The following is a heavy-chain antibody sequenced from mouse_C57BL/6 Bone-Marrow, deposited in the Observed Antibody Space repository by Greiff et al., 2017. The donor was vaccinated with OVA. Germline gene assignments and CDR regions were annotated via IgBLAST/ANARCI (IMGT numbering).Heavy chain of an antibody. CDR3: ARSTMVTTGYYAMDY. CDR2: IDPSDSYT. Sequence: VQLQQPGAELVMPGASVKLSCKASGYTFTSYWMHWVKQRPGQGLEWIGEIDPSDSYTNYNQKFKGKSTLTVDKSSSTAYMQLSSLTSEDSAVYYCARSTMVTTGYYAMDYWGQGTSVTVSS. D-gene: IGHD2-2*01. CDR1: GYTFTSYW. J-gene: IGHJ4*01. V-gene: IGHV1-69*01.